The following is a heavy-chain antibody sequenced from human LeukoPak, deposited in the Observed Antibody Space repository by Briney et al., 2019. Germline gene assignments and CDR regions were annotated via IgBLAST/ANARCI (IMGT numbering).Heavy chain of an antibody. Sequence: GVSLRLSCAASRFAFSNYDMHWLRQAPGKGLEWGAVTWYDGSNTYYVDYVKGRFTISRANSKNTLYLQRNRLRAEDTAVYFCAREARYDSSGYYCDYWGQGTLVSVSS. CDR1: RFAFSNYD. CDR2: TWYDGSNT. V-gene: IGHV3-33*01. D-gene: IGHD3-22*01. CDR3: AREARYDSSGYYCDY. J-gene: IGHJ4*02.